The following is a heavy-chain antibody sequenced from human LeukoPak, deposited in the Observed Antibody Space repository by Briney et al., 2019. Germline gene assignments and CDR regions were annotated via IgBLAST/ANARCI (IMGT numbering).Heavy chain of an antibody. J-gene: IGHJ4*02. CDR1: GYIFTSYG. Sequence: ASVKVSCKASGYIFTSYGIIWVRQAPGQGLEWMGWISAYSNNTNHAQRFQGRLTMTTDTSTSTAYMELRSLRSDDTAVYYCARGLEVSTGWSPESELGYWGQGTLVTVSS. D-gene: IGHD6-19*01. CDR3: ARGLEVSTGWSPESELGY. V-gene: IGHV1-18*01. CDR2: ISAYSNNT.